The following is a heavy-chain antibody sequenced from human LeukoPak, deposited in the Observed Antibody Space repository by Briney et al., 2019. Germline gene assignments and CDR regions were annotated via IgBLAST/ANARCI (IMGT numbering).Heavy chain of an antibody. J-gene: IGHJ6*03. Sequence: GGSLRLSCVASGFTFSSSWMSWVRQGPGKGLEWVASINQDEIHYVDAVRGRFTISRDNAKNSLYLQMNSLTADDTAVYYCARRGGGSGGYAGYYYYYMGVWGKGTTVTVSS. V-gene: IGHV3-7*01. CDR2: INQDEI. D-gene: IGHD6-19*01. CDR1: GFTFSSSW. CDR3: ARRGGGSGGYAGYYYYYMGV.